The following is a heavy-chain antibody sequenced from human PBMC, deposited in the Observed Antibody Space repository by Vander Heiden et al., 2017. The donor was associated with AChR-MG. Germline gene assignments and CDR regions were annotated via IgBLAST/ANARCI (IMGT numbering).Heavy chain of an antibody. D-gene: IGHD2-21*01. CDR2: ISAYNGHT. Sequence: QVQLVQSGAEVKKPGASVKVSCKASGYTFTSYGISWVRQAPGQGLEWMGWISAYNGHTNQARKLQGRVTMTTAASMSTAYMELRSMSSDDTAVYYDGRDVVGWNTEFDYWGQGTLVTVSS. CDR3: GRDVVGWNTEFDY. CDR1: GYTFTSYG. J-gene: IGHJ4*02. V-gene: IGHV1-18*01.